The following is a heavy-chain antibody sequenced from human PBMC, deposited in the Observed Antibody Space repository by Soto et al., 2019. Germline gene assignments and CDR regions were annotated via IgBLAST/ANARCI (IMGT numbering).Heavy chain of an antibody. J-gene: IGHJ6*02. CDR3: ARVQGSYEYYYYYYGMDV. V-gene: IGHV4-59*01. Sequence: SETLSLTFTVSGGSISSYYWSWIRQPPGKGLEWIGYIYYSGSTNYNPSLKSRVTISVDTSKNQFSLKLSSVTAADTAVYYCARVQGSYEYYYYYYGMDVWGQGTTVT. D-gene: IGHD5-18*01. CDR2: IYYSGST. CDR1: GGSISSYY.